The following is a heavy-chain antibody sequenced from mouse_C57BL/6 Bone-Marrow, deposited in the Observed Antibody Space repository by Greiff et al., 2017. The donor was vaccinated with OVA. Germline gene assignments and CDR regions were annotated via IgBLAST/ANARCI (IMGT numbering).Heavy chain of an antibody. CDR1: GFSFNTYA. V-gene: IGHV10-1*01. CDR2: IRSKSNNYAT. CDR3: VRSYGSSTLYAMDY. D-gene: IGHD1-1*01. Sequence: EVQLQQSGGGLVQPKGSLKLSCAASGFSFNTYAMNWVRQAPGKGVEWVDRIRSKSNNYATYYADSVKDRFTISRDDSESMLYLQMNNLKTEDTAMYYCVRSYGSSTLYAMDYWGQGTSVTVSS. J-gene: IGHJ4*01.